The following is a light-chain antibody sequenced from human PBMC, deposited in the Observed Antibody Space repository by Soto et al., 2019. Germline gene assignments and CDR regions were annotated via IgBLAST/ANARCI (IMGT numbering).Light chain of an antibody. V-gene: IGKV3-15*01. CDR1: QRISSN. CDR2: GAS. Sequence: EILMTQSQATLSFSPGERATLSCRASQRISSNVAWYQQKPGQAPRLLIYGASTRATGVPARFSGGGSGTEFTLTISSLQSEDFAFYFCQQYKDGPPYTFGQGTKLEIK. J-gene: IGKJ2*01. CDR3: QQYKDGPPYT.